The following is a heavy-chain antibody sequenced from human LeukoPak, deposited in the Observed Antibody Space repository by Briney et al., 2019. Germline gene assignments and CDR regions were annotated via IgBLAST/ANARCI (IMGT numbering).Heavy chain of an antibody. CDR3: ARVGVGAYGDDYYYYMDV. V-gene: IGHV1-69*05. CDR2: IIPIFGTA. D-gene: IGHD1-26*01. J-gene: IGHJ6*03. CDR1: GGTFSSYA. Sequence: VASVKVSCKASGGTFSSYAISWVRQAPGQGLEWMGRIIPIFGTANYAQKFQGRVTITTDESTSTAYMELSSLRSEDTAVYYCARVGVGAYGDDYYYYMDVWGKGTTVTVSS.